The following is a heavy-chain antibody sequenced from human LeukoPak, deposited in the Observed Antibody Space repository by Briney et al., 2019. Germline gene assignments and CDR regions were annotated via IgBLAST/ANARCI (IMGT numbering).Heavy chain of an antibody. V-gene: IGHV3-30*04. CDR3: TRITMVRGVHYYYGMDV. Sequence: PGGSLRLSCAASGFTFSSYAMNWVRQAPGKGLEWVAAISYDGSKKYYADSVKGRFTISRDNSKNTLYLQTNSLRAEDTAVYYCTRITMVRGVHYYYGMDVWGQGTTVTVSS. D-gene: IGHD3-10*01. J-gene: IGHJ6*02. CDR2: ISYDGSKK. CDR1: GFTFSSYA.